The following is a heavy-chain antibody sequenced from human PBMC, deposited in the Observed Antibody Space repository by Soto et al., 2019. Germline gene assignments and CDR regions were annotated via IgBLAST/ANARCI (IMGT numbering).Heavy chain of an antibody. V-gene: IGHV3-7*01. D-gene: IGHD6-19*01. Sequence: GGSLRLSCAASGFTFSSYWMSWVRQAPGKGLEWVANIKQDGSGKNYADSVKGRFTISRDNAKNTLYLQMDSLRVEDTAVYYCAREKAVAGPTFDYWGLGTLVTVSS. CDR2: IKQDGSGK. J-gene: IGHJ4*02. CDR3: AREKAVAGPTFDY. CDR1: GFTFSSYW.